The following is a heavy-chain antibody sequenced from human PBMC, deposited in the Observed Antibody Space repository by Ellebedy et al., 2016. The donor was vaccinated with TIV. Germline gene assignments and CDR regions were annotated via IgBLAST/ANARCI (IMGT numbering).Heavy chain of an antibody. D-gene: IGHD3-9*01. CDR2: ISGSATNT. J-gene: IGHJ4*02. V-gene: IGHV3-23*01. CDR3: AKRSVTTIAQGTDY. CDR1: GFTFSSYA. Sequence: GESLKISCAASGFTFSSYAMSWVRQAPGKGLEWLSAISGSATNTYYADSVKGRFTISRDNSKNTIYLQMNSLRAEDTAVYYCAKRSVTTIAQGTDYWGQGTLVTVSS.